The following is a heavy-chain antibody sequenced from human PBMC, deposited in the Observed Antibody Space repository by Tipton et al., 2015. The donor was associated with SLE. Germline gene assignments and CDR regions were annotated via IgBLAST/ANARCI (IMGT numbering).Heavy chain of an antibody. D-gene: IGHD2-8*01. CDR2: VFYYGAT. Sequence: TLSLTCTVSGGSISTYYWSWIRQAPGKGLEGIGSVFYYGATPYNPTLKNRALISVDTSKNQFSLKVSSVTAADTAVYYCARHDTNYGRNWFDPWGQGTLVTVSS. CDR1: GGSISTYY. J-gene: IGHJ5*02. CDR3: ARHDTNYGRNWFDP. V-gene: IGHV4-59*08.